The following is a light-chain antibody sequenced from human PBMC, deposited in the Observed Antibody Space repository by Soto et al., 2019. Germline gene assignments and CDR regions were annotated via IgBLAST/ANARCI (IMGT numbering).Light chain of an antibody. V-gene: IGKV3D-15*01. CDR1: HSVGSN. CDR3: QQYKQWPVA. J-gene: IGKJ4*01. CDR2: GAS. Sequence: EIVMTQSPATLSVSPGERATLSCRASHSVGSNLAWYQQNPGQAPRLLIYGASTRATGVPARFSGSGSATQFTLTISSLQSEDFGFYYCQQYKQWPVAFGGGTKV.